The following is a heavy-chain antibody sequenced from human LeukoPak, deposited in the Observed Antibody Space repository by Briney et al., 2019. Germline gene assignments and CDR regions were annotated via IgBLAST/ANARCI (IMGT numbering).Heavy chain of an antibody. CDR1: GFTVSSVY. D-gene: IGHD3-10*02. V-gene: IGHV3-53*01. CDR3: AKDGIPVRGVIIMFDN. J-gene: IGHJ4*02. CDR2: IYSGGST. Sequence: GGSLRLSCAASGFTVSSVYMSWVRQAPGKGLEWVSVIYSGGSTYYADSVKGRFTVSRDNSKNTLYLQMNSLRADDSAVYYCAKDGIPVRGVIIMFDNWGQGTLVTVSS.